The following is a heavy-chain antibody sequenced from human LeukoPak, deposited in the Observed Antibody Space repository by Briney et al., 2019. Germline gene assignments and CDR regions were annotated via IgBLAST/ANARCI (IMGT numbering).Heavy chain of an antibody. J-gene: IGHJ3*02. CDR3: ARVRRVDFWSGLDAFDI. V-gene: IGHV3-53*01. CDR2: IYSGGST. CDR1: GFTFSSYW. D-gene: IGHD3-3*01. Sequence: GGSLRLSCAASGFTFSSYWMHWVRQAPGKGLEWVSVIYSGGSTYYADSVKGRFTISRDNSKNTLYLQMNSLRAEDTAVYYCARVRRVDFWSGLDAFDIWGQGTMVTVSS.